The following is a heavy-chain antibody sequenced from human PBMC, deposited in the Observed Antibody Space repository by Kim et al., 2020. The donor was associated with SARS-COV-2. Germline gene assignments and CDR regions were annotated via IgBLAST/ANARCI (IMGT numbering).Heavy chain of an antibody. D-gene: IGHD2-2*01. J-gene: IGHJ4*02. CDR3: SRDAWHLGYCPSTGCYGPADY. V-gene: IGHV3-49*03. CDR2: IRGRAYGGTP. CDR1: GFTFGDYT. Sequence: GGSLRLSCRTSGFTFGDYTMTWFRQAPGKGPEWIGFIRGRAYGGTPEYAASVKGRFTISRDDSRSIAYLQMTSLEAEDTAVYYCSRDAWHLGYCPSTGCYGPADYWGQGALVTVSS.